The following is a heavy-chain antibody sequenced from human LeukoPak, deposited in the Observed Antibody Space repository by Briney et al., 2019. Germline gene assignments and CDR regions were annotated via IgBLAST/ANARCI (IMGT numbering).Heavy chain of an antibody. CDR1: GGTFTFYA. CDR2: INPSGANT. CDR3: ERSRDGYNDAYDI. D-gene: IGHD5-24*01. Sequence: ASGKLCCKAAGGTFTFYAISWVRHAPGQGLELMGLINPSGANTNYAQDVPGKVTMTSDTSTSTVYMELNRLRSEDTAIYYYERSRDGYNDAYDIWGQGTVVTVPS. V-gene: IGHV1-46*01. J-gene: IGHJ3*02.